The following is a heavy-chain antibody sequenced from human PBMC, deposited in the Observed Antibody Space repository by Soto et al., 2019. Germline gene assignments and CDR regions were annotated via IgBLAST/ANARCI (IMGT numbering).Heavy chain of an antibody. D-gene: IGHD2-15*01. CDR3: ARDNTRYSFDY. CDR2: IRRRPQSYTT. J-gene: IGHJ4*02. CDR1: GFNFGDHN. Sequence: EVQLVESGGGLVQPGGSLRLSCAASGFNFGDHNMDWVRQAPGKGLEWDARIRRRPQSYTTEYAASVQGRFTISRDDSKNSIYLQMNSLEPEDTAVYYCARDNTRYSFDYWSQGTLVTVSS. V-gene: IGHV3-72*01.